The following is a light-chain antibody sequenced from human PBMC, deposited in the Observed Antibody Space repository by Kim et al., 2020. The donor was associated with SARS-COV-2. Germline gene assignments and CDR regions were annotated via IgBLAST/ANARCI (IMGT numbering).Light chain of an antibody. Sequence: DIQMTQSPSSLSASVGDRVTITCRASQTINNYLNWYQQIPGKAPQLLIYAASSLQSGVPSRFSGSGSGTDFTLTISGLQPEDFVTYFCQHTYSYPLNFGGGTKVDIK. CDR3: QHTYSYPLN. J-gene: IGKJ4*01. CDR1: QTINNY. V-gene: IGKV1-39*01. CDR2: AAS.